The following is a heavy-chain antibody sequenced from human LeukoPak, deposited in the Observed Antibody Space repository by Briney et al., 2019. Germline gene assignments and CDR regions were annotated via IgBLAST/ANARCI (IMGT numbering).Heavy chain of an antibody. CDR2: IRYDGNNK. CDR3: AKIEGKYQLANVPDH. D-gene: IGHD2-2*01. CDR1: XX. V-gene: IGHV3-30*02. Sequence: XXMXWVRQAPGXGLEWVAFIRYDGNNKYYADFVKGRFTISRDNSKNTLYLHMNSLRTEDTAVYYCAKIEGKYQLANVPDHWGQGTLVTVSS. J-gene: IGHJ4*02.